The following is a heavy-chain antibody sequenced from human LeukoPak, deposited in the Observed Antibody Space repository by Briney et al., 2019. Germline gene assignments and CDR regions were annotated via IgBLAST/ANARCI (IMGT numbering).Heavy chain of an antibody. J-gene: IGHJ5*02. CDR2: INTSSGNT. V-gene: IGHV1-8*01. Sequence: ASVKVPCTASGYTFSSYNMNWVRQAPGQGLEWISWINTSSGNTCYAQKLKGRVTMSRDTSISTAYMELSSLRAEDTAVYYWARPYCSSPSCLDFVPWGGGTRVSVPS. D-gene: IGHD2-2*01. CDR1: GYTFSSYN. CDR3: ARPYCSSPSCLDFVP.